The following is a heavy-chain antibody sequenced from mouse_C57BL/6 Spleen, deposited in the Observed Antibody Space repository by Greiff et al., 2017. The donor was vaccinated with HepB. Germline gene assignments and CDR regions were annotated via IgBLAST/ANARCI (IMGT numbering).Heavy chain of an antibody. D-gene: IGHD2-4*01. CDR1: GFSLSTSGMG. J-gene: IGHJ2*01. CDR2: IYWDDDK. Sequence: QSSQTLSLTCSFSGFSLSTSGMGVSWIRQPSGKGLEWLAHIYWDDDKRYNPSLKSRLTISKDTSRNQVFLKITSVDTADTATYYCARTAYYEYALYYFGCWGQGTTLTVSS. V-gene: IGHV8-12*01. CDR3: ARTAYYEYALYYFGC.